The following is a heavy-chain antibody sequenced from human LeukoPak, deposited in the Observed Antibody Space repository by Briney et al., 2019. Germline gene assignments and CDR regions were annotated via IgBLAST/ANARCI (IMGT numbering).Heavy chain of an antibody. CDR1: GYSISSGYY. Sequence: SETLSLTCTVSGYSISSGYYWGWIRQPPGKGLEWIGSIYHSGSTSYNPSLKSQVTISVDTSKNQFSLNLSSVTGADTAVYYCARSPISMIVGHYYYYMDVWGKGTTVTVSS. D-gene: IGHD3-22*01. J-gene: IGHJ6*03. V-gene: IGHV4-38-2*02. CDR3: ARSPISMIVGHYYYYMDV. CDR2: IYHSGST.